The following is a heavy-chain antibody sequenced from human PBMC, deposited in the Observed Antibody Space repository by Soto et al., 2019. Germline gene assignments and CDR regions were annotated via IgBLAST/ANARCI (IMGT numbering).Heavy chain of an antibody. CDR1: GFTFSSYA. Sequence: GGSLRLSCAASGFTFSSYAMSWVRQAPGKGLEWVSAISGSGGSTYYADSVKGRFTISRDNSKNTLYLQMNSLRAEDTAVYYCAKGSYYDSSGYYYAHAFDIWGQGTMVTVSS. CDR2: ISGSGGST. V-gene: IGHV3-23*01. CDR3: AKGSYYDSSGYYYAHAFDI. J-gene: IGHJ3*02. D-gene: IGHD3-22*01.